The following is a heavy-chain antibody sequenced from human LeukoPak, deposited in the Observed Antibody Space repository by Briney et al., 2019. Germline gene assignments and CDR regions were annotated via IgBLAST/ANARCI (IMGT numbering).Heavy chain of an antibody. D-gene: IGHD6-13*01. J-gene: IGHJ6*03. CDR3: ARDLVIAPKQNYYYYYMDV. V-gene: IGHV1-69*05. Sequence: ASVKVSCKASGGTCSSYAISWVRQAPGQGLEWMGRIIPIFGTANYAQKFQGRVTITTDESTSTAYMELSSLRSADTAVYYCARDLVIAPKQNYYYYYMDVWGKGTTVTVSS. CDR2: IIPIFGTA. CDR1: GGTCSSYA.